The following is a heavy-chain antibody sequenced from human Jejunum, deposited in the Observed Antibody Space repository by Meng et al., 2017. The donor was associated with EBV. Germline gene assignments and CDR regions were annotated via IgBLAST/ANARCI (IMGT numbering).Heavy chain of an antibody. CDR2: IYWDDDK. D-gene: IGHD1-1*01. CDR3: AHRLSGSNWDGGFFDY. CDR1: FSLSTPGVG. V-gene: IGHV2-5*02. J-gene: IGHJ4*02. Sequence: FSLSTPGVGVGWIRQPPGKALEWLALIYWDDDKRYSPSLKNRLAISKDTSKNQVVLTMLNMAPVDTATYYCAHRLSGSNWDGGFFDYWGQGILVTVAS.